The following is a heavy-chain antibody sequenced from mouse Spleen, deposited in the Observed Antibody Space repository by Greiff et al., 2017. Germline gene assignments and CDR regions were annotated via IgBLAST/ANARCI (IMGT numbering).Heavy chain of an antibody. Sequence: DVQLVESGGGLVKLGGSLKLSCAASGFTFSSYAMSWVRQTPEKRLEWVATISSGGGNTYYPDSVKGRFTISRDNAKNTLYLQMSSLKSEDTAMYYCARLRYDYDAWFAYWGQGTLVTVSA. CDR2: ISSGGGNT. CDR1: GFTFSSYA. V-gene: IGHV5-9-3*01. J-gene: IGHJ3*01. CDR3: ARLRYDYDAWFAY. D-gene: IGHD2-4*01.